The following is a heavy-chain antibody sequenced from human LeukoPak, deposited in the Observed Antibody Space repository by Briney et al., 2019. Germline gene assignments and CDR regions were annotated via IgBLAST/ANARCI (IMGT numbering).Heavy chain of an antibody. CDR3: ARHEYSGSYYGLSWFDP. CDR2: IYHSGTT. D-gene: IGHD1-26*01. V-gene: IGHV4-34*01. CDR1: GGSSSGYY. J-gene: IGHJ5*02. Sequence: PSETLSLTCSVYGGSSSGYYWTWIRQPPWKGLEWIGEIYHSGTTNSESSNTNPSLKSRLTMSVDTSKNQFSLKLSSVTAADTAVYYCARHEYSGSYYGLSWFDPWGQGTLVTVSS.